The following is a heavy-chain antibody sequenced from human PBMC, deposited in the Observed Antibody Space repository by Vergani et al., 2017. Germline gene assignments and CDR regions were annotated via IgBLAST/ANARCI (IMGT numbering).Heavy chain of an antibody. CDR2: IYYSGGT. CDR3: ARGETRNDWFDP. J-gene: IGHJ5*02. V-gene: IGHV4-39*01. CDR1: GASIRSSNYY. Sequence: QLQLQESGPGLVKPSATLSLTCSVSGASIRSSNYYWGWIRQPPGKGLEWIASIYYSGGTYYNPSLKSRVTISVDTSKNQFSLKLSSVTAADTAVYYCARGETRNDWFDPWGQGTLVTVSS. D-gene: IGHD1-14*01.